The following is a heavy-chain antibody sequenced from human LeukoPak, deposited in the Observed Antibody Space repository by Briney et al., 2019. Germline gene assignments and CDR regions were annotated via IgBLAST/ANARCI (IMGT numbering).Heavy chain of an antibody. V-gene: IGHV3-21*01. J-gene: IGHJ4*02. CDR1: GFTFSSYS. D-gene: IGHD1-20*01. Sequence: SGGSLRLSCAASGFTFSSYSMNWVRQAPGKGLEWVSSLSSSSSYIYYADSVKGRFTISRDNAKNSLYLQMNSLRAEDTAVYYCARARYNWMFFDYWGQGTLVTVSS. CDR3: ARARYNWMFFDY. CDR2: LSSSSSYI.